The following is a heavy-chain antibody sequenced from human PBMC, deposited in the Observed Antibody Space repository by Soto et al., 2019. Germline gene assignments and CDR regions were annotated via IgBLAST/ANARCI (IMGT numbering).Heavy chain of an antibody. CDR3: AHVALSYAGVVGLDAFDI. J-gene: IGHJ3*02. Sequence: QITLKESAPTLVQPTQTLTLPCTFSGFSLTSVGVGVGWIRQPPGKALEWVAVIYWDNDRRYNPFLESRLTITSDTSSTPVVITLTKMEPSAIAIYYCAHVALSYAGVVGLDAFDIWGQGTLVTVSS. CDR1: GFSLTSVGVG. V-gene: IGHV2-5*02. D-gene: IGHD3-10*01. CDR2: IYWDNDR.